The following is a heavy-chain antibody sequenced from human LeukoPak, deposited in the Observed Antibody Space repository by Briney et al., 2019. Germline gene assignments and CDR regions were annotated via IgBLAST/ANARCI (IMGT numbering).Heavy chain of an antibody. CDR2: ISWNSGSI. V-gene: IGHV3-9*01. D-gene: IGHD5-18*01. Sequence: GGSLRLSCAASGFTFDDYAMHWVRQAPGKGLEWVSGISWNSGSIGYADSVKGRFTISRDNAKNSLYLQMNSLRAEDTALYYSAKGFMYTDWGQGTLVTVSS. J-gene: IGHJ4*02. CDR3: AKGFMYTD. CDR1: GFTFDDYA.